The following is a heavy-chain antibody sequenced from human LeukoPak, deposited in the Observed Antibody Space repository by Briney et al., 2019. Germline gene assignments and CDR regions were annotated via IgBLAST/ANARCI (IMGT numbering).Heavy chain of an antibody. CDR2: INSDGSST. CDR3: AKMARNYYDSSGPLDY. D-gene: IGHD3-22*01. Sequence: GGSLRLSCAASGFTFSSYWMHWVRQAPGKGLVWVSRINSDGSSTSYADSVKGRFTISRDNSKNTLYLQMNSLRAEDTAVYYCAKMARNYYDSSGPLDYWGQGTLVTVSS. J-gene: IGHJ4*02. CDR1: GFTFSSYW. V-gene: IGHV3-74*01.